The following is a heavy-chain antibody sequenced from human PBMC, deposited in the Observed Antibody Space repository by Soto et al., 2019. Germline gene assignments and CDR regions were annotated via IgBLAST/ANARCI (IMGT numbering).Heavy chain of an antibody. CDR3: ARTQGSGVSDY. J-gene: IGHJ4*02. CDR2: ISHSARI. D-gene: IGHD3-3*01. CDR1: GDSITHNY. Sequence: QVQLQGSGPGLVKPSETLSLACSVSGDSITHNYWSWIRQPPGKGLEWIAYISHSARINYNPSLKSRVSISLDTSKNQFSLRVNSLTPADTAVYYCARTQGSGVSDYWGQGTLVTVSS. V-gene: IGHV4-59*01.